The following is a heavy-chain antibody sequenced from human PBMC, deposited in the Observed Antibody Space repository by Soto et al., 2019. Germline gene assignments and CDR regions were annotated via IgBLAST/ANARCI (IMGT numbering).Heavy chain of an antibody. Sequence: EVQLLESGGGLVQPGGSLRLSCAASGFTFSIYAMSWVRQAPGKGLEWVSLISVSGGSTYYADSVKGRFTISRDNSKNTLFLQMNSLRAEDTAVYYCAKDRLNHNSVWDPFDIWGQGTMVTVSS. D-gene: IGHD1-20*01. CDR2: ISVSGGST. J-gene: IGHJ3*02. CDR1: GFTFSIYA. CDR3: AKDRLNHNSVWDPFDI. V-gene: IGHV3-23*01.